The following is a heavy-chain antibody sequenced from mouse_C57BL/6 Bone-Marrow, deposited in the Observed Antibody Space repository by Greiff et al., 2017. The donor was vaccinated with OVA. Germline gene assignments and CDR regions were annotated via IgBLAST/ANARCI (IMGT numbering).Heavy chain of an antibody. CDR3: AKNLGRGFAY. Sequence: QVQLQQSGPGLVQPSQSLSITCTVSGFSLTSYGVHWVRQPPGKGLEWLGVIWSGGSTDYNAAFISRLSISKDNSKSQVVFKMNSLQADDTAIYYCAKNLGRGFAYWGQGTLVTVSA. CDR1: GFSLTSYG. J-gene: IGHJ3*01. CDR2: IWSGGST. D-gene: IGHD4-1*01. V-gene: IGHV2-4*01.